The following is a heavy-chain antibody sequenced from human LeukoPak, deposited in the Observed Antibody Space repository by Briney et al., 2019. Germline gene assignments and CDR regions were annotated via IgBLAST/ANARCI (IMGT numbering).Heavy chain of an antibody. CDR1: GASISSYY. CDR2: IYISGST. V-gene: IGHV4-59*12. D-gene: IGHD1-26*01. CDR3: ARGGSLVGTTAHDNFDI. Sequence: PSETLSLTCTVSGASISSYYWSWLRQPPGKGLEWIGYIYISGSTNYNPSLKSRVTLSVDTSNNQYSLKLTSVTAADTAVYYCARGGSLVGTTAHDNFDIWGQGTMVTVSA. J-gene: IGHJ3*02.